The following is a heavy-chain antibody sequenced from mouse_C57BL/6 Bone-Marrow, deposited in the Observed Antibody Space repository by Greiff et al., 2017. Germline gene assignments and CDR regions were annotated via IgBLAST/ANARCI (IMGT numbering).Heavy chain of an antibody. D-gene: IGHD1-1*01. CDR2: IYPGSSGT. Sequence: EVKLQQSGTVLARPGASVKMSCKTSGYTFTSYWMHWVKQRPGQGLEWIGAIYPGSSGTSYNEKFKGKATLTAVKSASTAYMDLSSLTNEDSAVDYCIRSFYYYEYFDYWGQGTTLTVSS. V-gene: IGHV1-5*01. CDR3: IRSFYYYEYFDY. J-gene: IGHJ2*01. CDR1: GYTFTSYW.